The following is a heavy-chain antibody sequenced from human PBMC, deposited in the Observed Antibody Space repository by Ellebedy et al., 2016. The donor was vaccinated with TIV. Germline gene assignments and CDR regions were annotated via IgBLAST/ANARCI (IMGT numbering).Heavy chain of an antibody. V-gene: IGHV4-4*07. D-gene: IGHD3-3*01. CDR3: ARDVPYESLDY. CDR1: GDSISSYY. Sequence: MPGGSLRLSCTVSGDSISSYYWSWIRQPAGKGLEWIGRIHSSGSTNHNPSLKSRVTMSVDTSKNQFSLKLSSVTAADTAVYYCARDVPYESLDYWGQGTLVTVSS. CDR2: IHSSGST. J-gene: IGHJ4*02.